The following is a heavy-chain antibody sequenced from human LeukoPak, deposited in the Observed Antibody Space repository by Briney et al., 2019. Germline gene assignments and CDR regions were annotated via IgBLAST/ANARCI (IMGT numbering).Heavy chain of an antibody. CDR3: ARDHGSDWHYFDY. J-gene: IGHJ4*02. CDR1: GFTFSSYE. Sequence: SGGSLRLSCAASGFTFSSYEMNWVRQAPGKGLEWVSYMSSSGNTIYYADSVKGQFTISRDNAKNSLYLQMNSLRAEDTAVYYCARDHGSDWHYFDYWGQGTLVTVSS. V-gene: IGHV3-48*03. D-gene: IGHD6-19*01. CDR2: MSSSGNTI.